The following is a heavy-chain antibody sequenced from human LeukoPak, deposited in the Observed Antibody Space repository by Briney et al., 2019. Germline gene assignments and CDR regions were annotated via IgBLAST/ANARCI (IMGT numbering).Heavy chain of an antibody. D-gene: IGHD6-19*01. CDR3: AKDSLIAVAGTRPWWYFDL. CDR1: GFTLSSYA. V-gene: IGHV3-23*01. Sequence: GGSLRLSCAASGFTLSSYAMSWVRQAPGKGLEWVSAISGSGGSTYYADSVKGRFTISRDNSKNTLYLQMNSLRAEDTAVYYCAKDSLIAVAGTRPWWYFDLWGRGTLVTVSS. CDR2: ISGSGGST. J-gene: IGHJ2*01.